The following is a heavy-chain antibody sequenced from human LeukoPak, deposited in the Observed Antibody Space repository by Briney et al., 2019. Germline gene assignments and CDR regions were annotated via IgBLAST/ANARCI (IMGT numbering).Heavy chain of an antibody. D-gene: IGHD3-10*01. J-gene: IGHJ4*02. V-gene: IGHV1-8*01. Sequence: GASVKVSCKASEYTFTSYDINWVRQATGQGLEWMGWMNPNSGNTGYAQKFQGRVTMTRNTSISTAYMELSSLRSEDTAVYYCARRGVEDTTTTGENFFNYWGQGTLVTVSS. CDR3: ARRGVEDTTTTGENFFNY. CDR2: MNPNSGNT. CDR1: EYTFTSYD.